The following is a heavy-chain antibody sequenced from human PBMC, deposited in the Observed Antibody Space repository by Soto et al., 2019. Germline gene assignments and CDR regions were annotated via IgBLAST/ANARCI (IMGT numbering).Heavy chain of an antibody. CDR1: GGTFSRYA. CDR2: IIPIFGTA. J-gene: IGHJ6*02. V-gene: IGHV1-69*12. Sequence: QVQLVRSGAEVKKPGSSVKVSCKASGGTFSRYAISWVRQAPGQGLEWMGGIIPIFGTADYAQKFQGRVTITADESTSTAYVELSSLRSEDTAAYYCAKNPENYYYGMDVWGQGTTVTVSS. CDR3: AKNPENYYYGMDV.